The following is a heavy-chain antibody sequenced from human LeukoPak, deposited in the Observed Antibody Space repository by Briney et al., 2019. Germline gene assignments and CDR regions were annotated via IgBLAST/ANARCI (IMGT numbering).Heavy chain of an antibody. D-gene: IGHD3-10*01. CDR2: INHSGST. J-gene: IGHJ4*02. CDR3: ARLGLSGDFDC. Sequence: SETLSLTCAVYGGSFSEHYWTLIRQSPGKGLEGIGEINHSGSTNYNPSLESRLTMSVDTSKNQFSLKLNSVTAADTAVYYCARLGLSGDFDCWGQGTLVTVSS. CDR1: GGSFSEHY. V-gene: IGHV4-34*01.